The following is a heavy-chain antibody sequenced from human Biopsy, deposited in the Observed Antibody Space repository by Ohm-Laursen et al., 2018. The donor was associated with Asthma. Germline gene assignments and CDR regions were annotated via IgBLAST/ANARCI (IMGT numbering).Heavy chain of an antibody. J-gene: IGHJ6*02. CDR1: GFTFSSYA. Sequence: SLRLSCAASGFTFSSYAFNWVRQAPGKGLEWVSYITGSGSTIYYADSVKGRFTLSRDNAKNSLYLQMNSLRDEDTAVYHCALKYRNSVFPEYGMDVWGQGTTVTVSS. D-gene: IGHD4-11*01. V-gene: IGHV3-48*02. CDR2: ITGSGSTI. CDR3: ALKYRNSVFPEYGMDV.